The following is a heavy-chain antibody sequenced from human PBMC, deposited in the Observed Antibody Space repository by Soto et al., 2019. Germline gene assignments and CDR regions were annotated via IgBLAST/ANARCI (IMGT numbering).Heavy chain of an antibody. CDR2: IYYSGST. V-gene: IGHV4-31*03. CDR1: GGSISSGGYY. J-gene: IGHJ5*02. Sequence: SETLSLTCTVSGGSISSGGYYWSWIRQHPGKGLEWIGYIYYSGSTYYNPSLKSRVTISVDTSKNQFSLKLSSVTAADTAVYNCACFLGYCTITASSTPQTWFDPWGQGTLVTVS. CDR3: ACFLGYCTITASSTPQTWFDP. D-gene: IGHD2-8*01.